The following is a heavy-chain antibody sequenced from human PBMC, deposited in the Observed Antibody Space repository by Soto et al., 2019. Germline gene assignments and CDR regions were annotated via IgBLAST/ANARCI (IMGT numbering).Heavy chain of an antibody. CDR3: GREWQQLAQEIYFKINGVDV. CDR1: GYNLREYG. CDR2: ISGDNVNR. D-gene: IGHD6-13*01. J-gene: IGHJ6*02. V-gene: IGHV1-18*01. Sequence: QAHLVQSGAEVKKHGASVKVSCTAHGYNLREYGVSWLRQVPGQGFEWMGWISGDNVNRRSSQRFQDRLTITTDTAAITASMELRSLRFDETAVYFCGREWQQLAQEIYFKINGVDVWGQGTSVTVSS.